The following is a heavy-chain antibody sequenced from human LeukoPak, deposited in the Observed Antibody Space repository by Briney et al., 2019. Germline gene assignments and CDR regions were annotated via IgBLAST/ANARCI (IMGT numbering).Heavy chain of an antibody. Sequence: GGSLTLSCAASGFSFSSYWMSWVRQAPGEGPEWVANIKEEGGEKYYADSVKGRFTISRDNAKNSLFLKMNSLRAEDTAVYYCARDPYSGGYGSYYYYYMDVWGKGTTVTISS. V-gene: IGHV3-7*01. D-gene: IGHD1-26*01. CDR2: IKEEGGEK. J-gene: IGHJ6*03. CDR1: GFSFSSYW. CDR3: ARDPYSGGYGSYYYYYMDV.